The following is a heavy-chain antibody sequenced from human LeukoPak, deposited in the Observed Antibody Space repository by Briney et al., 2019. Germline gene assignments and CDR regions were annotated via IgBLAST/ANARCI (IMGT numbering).Heavy chain of an antibody. CDR2: INSDGSSI. CDR1: GFTFGSSW. CDR3: ARGNAHAFDI. V-gene: IGHV3-74*01. J-gene: IGHJ3*02. Sequence: PGGSLRLSCAASGFTFGSSWMHWVRRAPGKGLDWVSRINSDGSSIAYADSVKGRFTISRDNAKNTLYLQMNSLRVEDTAVYFCARGNAHAFDIWGQGTMVTVSS. D-gene: IGHD1-1*01.